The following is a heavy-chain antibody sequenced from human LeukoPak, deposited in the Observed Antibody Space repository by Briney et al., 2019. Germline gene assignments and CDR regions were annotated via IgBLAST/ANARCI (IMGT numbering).Heavy chain of an antibody. J-gene: IGHJ4*02. D-gene: IGHD3-22*01. Sequence: PSETLSLTCTVSGGSISSSSYYWDWIRQPPGKGLEWIGTIYYSGDTYYNPSLKSRVTISVDTSKNQFSLKLSSVTAADTAVYYCARRVVAITPYFDYWGQGTLVTVSS. V-gene: IGHV4-39*01. CDR1: GGSISSSSYY. CDR2: IYYSGDT. CDR3: ARRVVAITPYFDY.